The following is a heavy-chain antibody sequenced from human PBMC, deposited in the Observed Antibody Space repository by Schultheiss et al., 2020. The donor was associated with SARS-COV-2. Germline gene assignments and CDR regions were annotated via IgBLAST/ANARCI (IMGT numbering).Heavy chain of an antibody. D-gene: IGHD3-22*01. J-gene: IGHJ4*02. CDR3: ARRNYYDSSGYPNPFDY. CDR1: GGSISSYY. CDR2: IYYSGST. V-gene: IGHV4-59*08. Sequence: GSLRLSCTVSGGSISSYYWSWIRQPPGKGLEWIGYIYYSGSTNYNPSLKSRVTISVDTSKNQFSLKLSSVTAADTAVYYCARRNYYDSSGYPNPFDYWGQGTLVTVSS.